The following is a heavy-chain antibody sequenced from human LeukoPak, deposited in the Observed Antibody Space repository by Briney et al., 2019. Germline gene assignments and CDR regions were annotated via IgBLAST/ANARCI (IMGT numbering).Heavy chain of an antibody. CDR3: ARGPDGGWYFDY. CDR2: IYYSGST. D-gene: IGHD6-19*01. V-gene: IGHV4-59*01. Sequence: LETLSLTCTVSGGSISSYYWSWIWQPPGKELEWIGYIYYSGSTNYNPSLKSRVTISVDTSKNQFSLKLSSVTAADTAVYYCARGPDGGWYFDYWGQGTLVTVSS. CDR1: GGSISSYY. J-gene: IGHJ4*02.